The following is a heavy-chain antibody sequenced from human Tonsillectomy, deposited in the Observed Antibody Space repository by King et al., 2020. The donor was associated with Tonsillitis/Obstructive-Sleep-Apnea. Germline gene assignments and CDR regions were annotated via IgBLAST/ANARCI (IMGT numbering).Heavy chain of an antibody. CDR2: IWYDGSNK. Sequence: VQLVESGGGVVQPGRSLRLSCAASGFTFSSYVMHWVRQAPGKGLDWVAVIWYDGSNKYYADSVKGRFTISRDNSKNTLYLQMNSLRAEDTAVYYCARDPIDFWSGYPFDYWGQGTLVTVSS. J-gene: IGHJ4*02. V-gene: IGHV3-33*01. CDR1: GFTFSSYV. CDR3: ARDPIDFWSGYPFDY. D-gene: IGHD3-3*01.